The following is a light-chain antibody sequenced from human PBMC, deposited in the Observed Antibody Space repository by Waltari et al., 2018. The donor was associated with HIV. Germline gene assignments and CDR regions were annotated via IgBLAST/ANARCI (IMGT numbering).Light chain of an antibody. Sequence: QSALTQPASVSGSPGQSITISCSWTDVGSYNLVSWYQHHPGKVSKLIIYEVSKRPSGVSNRFSGSKSGDMASLTISGLQAEDEAEYHCCSYAGSRTLVFGTGTTVTVL. J-gene: IGLJ1*01. V-gene: IGLV2-23*02. CDR3: CSYAGSRTLV. CDR2: EVS. CDR1: DVGSYNL.